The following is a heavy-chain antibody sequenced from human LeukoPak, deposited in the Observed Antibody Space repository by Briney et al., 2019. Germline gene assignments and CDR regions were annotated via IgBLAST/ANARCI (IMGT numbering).Heavy chain of an antibody. J-gene: IGHJ5*02. D-gene: IGHD3-22*01. V-gene: IGHV3-30*04. CDR1: GFTFSSYA. CDR2: ISYDGSNK. CDR3: AKGGLNYYDSSGYYGWFDP. Sequence: GGSLRLSCAASGFTFSSYAMHWVRQAPGKGLEWVAVISYDGSNKYYADSVKGRFTISRDNSKNTLYLQMNSLRAEDTALYYCAKGGLNYYDSSGYYGWFDPWGQGTLVTVSS.